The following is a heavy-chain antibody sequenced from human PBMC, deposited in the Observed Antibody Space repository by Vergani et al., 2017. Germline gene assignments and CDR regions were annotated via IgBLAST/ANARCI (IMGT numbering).Heavy chain of an antibody. CDR3: AKVVMSHFMSAFDI. CDR2: ISWNSGSI. V-gene: IGHV3-9*01. CDR1: GFTFDEYA. J-gene: IGHJ3*02. Sequence: EVQLVESGGGLVQPGRSLRLSCAASGFTFDEYAMHWVRQGPGKGLEGVSGISWNSGSIGYADSVKGRFTNSRDNAKNSLYLQMNSLRADDTALYYCAKVVMSHFMSAFDISGQGTMLTVSS. D-gene: IGHD3-16*01.